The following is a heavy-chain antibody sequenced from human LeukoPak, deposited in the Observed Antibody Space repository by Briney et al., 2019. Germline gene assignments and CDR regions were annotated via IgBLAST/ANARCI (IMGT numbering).Heavy chain of an antibody. Sequence: PSETLSLTCTVSGGSINSNNYYWGWIRQPPGKGLEWIGSIYSSGSAYYNPSLKSRVTISVDTSKNQFSLKLSSVTAADTAVYYCARDHIAAAVDYWGQGTLVTVSS. J-gene: IGHJ4*02. V-gene: IGHV4-39*07. CDR2: IYSSGSA. CDR3: ARDHIAAAVDY. D-gene: IGHD6-13*01. CDR1: GGSINSNNYY.